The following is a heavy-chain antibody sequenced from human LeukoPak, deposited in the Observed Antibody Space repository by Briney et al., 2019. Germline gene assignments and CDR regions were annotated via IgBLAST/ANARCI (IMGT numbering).Heavy chain of an antibody. CDR1: GGSNSSSNW. V-gene: IGHV4-4*02. Sequence: PSETLSLTCAVSGGSNSSSNWWSWVRQPPGKGLEWIGEIYHSGSTNYNPSLKSRVTISVDKSKNQFSLKLSSVTAADTAVYYCARGSDYYDSSGCSWGQGTLVTVSS. D-gene: IGHD3-22*01. CDR3: ARGSDYYDSSGCS. CDR2: IYHSGST. J-gene: IGHJ5*02.